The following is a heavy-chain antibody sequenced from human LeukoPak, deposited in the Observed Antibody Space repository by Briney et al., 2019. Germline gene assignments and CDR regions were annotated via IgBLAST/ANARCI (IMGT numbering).Heavy chain of an antibody. Sequence: GGSLRLSCAASGFTFSSYAMSWVRQAPGKGLEWVSTISGTNSTTYSADSVKGRFTISRDNSKNTLYLQMNSLRAEDTAVYYCARDDTAVAGTELDYWGQGTLVTVSS. CDR3: ARDDTAVAGTELDY. CDR1: GFTFSSYA. V-gene: IGHV3-23*01. CDR2: ISGTNSTT. D-gene: IGHD6-19*01. J-gene: IGHJ4*02.